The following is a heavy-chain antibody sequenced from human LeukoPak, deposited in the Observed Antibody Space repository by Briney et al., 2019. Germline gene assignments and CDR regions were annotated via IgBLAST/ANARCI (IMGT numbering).Heavy chain of an antibody. D-gene: IGHD3-10*01. Sequence: GGSLRLSCAASGFTFSSYWMSWVRQAPGKGLEWVSNIKQDGSEKYYVDSVKGRFIISRDNAKNSLYLQMNSLRAEDTAVYYCAKGAFRDQVQGYYYMDVWGKGTTVTVSS. CDR3: AKGAFRDQVQGYYYMDV. J-gene: IGHJ6*03. CDR2: IKQDGSEK. V-gene: IGHV3-7*01. CDR1: GFTFSSYW.